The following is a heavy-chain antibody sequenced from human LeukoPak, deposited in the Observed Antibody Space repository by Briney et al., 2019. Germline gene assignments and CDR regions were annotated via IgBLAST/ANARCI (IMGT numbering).Heavy chain of an antibody. V-gene: IGHV4-34*01. Sequence: SETLSLTCAVYGGSFSGYYWSWIRQPPGKGLEWIGEISHSGSTNYNPSLKSRVTISVDTSKNQFSLKLSSVTAADTAVYYCARCDYDFWSGSTPNAFDIWGQGTMVTVSS. J-gene: IGHJ3*02. CDR2: ISHSGST. CDR1: GGSFSGYY. CDR3: ARCDYDFWSGSTPNAFDI. D-gene: IGHD3-3*01.